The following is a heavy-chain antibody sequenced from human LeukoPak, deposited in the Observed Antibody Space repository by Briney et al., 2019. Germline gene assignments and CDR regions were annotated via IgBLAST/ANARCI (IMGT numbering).Heavy chain of an antibody. J-gene: IGHJ4*02. V-gene: IGHV3-74*01. CDR2: NNSDENST. CDR1: GYTFSNYW. D-gene: IGHD6-19*01. Sequence: HTGGPLRLPCAPSGYTFSNYWVLWLRQAPGKGLVWVSRNNSDENSTTYAVPVKGRFTISRDNAKKTLYLQMTSLRAEDTPGYYCAIGASAIDSSGILFDYWGQGTLVTVSS. CDR3: AIGASAIDSSGILFDY.